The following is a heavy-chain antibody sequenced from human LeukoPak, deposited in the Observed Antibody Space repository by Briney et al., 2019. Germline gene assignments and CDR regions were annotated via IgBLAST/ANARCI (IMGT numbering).Heavy chain of an antibody. D-gene: IGHD3-10*01. V-gene: IGHV4-59*08. CDR3: AKHSGSGTFPLES. CDR2: LDHIGNT. CDR1: GRSISGSS. J-gene: IGHJ4*02. Sequence: SETLSLTCTVSGRSISGSSWSWIRQPPTKGLEWIGYLDHIGNTNYSPSFKSRITISGDTSKNQVSLNLNSVTAADTAVYYCAKHSGSGTFPLESWGLGTLVTVSS.